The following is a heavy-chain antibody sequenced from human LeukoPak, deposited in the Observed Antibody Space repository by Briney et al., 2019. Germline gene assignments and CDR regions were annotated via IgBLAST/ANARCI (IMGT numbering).Heavy chain of an antibody. D-gene: IGHD1-20*01. CDR2: INPNSGGT. J-gene: IGHJ6*02. V-gene: IGHV1-2*02. Sequence: ASVNVSCEASGYTFTSYGISWVRQAPGQGLEWMGWINPNSGGTNYAQKFQGRVTMTRDTSISTAYMELSRLRSDDTAVYYCARDTRNWNDKASYYYYGMDVWGQGTTVTVSS. CDR3: ARDTRNWNDKASYYYYGMDV. CDR1: GYTFTSYG.